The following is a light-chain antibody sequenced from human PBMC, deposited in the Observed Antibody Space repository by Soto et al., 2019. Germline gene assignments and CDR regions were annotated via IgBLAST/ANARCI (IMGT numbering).Light chain of an antibody. J-gene: IGKJ3*01. CDR1: QDISNY. Sequence: IQMTQSASSLSASVGDRVTITCQASQDISNYLNWYQQKPGKAPKLLIYDASNLETGVPSRFSGSGSGTDFTFTISSLQPEDIATYYCQQYDNLPRGSTFGPRTKVDIK. V-gene: IGKV1-33*01. CDR3: QQYDNLPRGST. CDR2: DAS.